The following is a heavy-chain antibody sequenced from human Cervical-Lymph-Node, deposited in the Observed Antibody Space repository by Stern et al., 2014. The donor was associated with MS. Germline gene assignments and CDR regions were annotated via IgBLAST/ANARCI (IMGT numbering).Heavy chain of an antibody. V-gene: IGHV4-39*01. J-gene: IGHJ5*02. Sequence: VQLVESGPGLVKPSETLSLTCTVSGGSISSSSYYWGWIRQPPGKGLEWIGGIYYSGSTYYNQSLKSRVPISVDTSKNPVFLNLSSVTAADTAVYYCARRDYYYDSSGYLSWGQGTLVTVSS. CDR1: GGSISSSSYY. CDR2: IYYSGST. D-gene: IGHD3-22*01. CDR3: ARRDYYYDSSGYLS.